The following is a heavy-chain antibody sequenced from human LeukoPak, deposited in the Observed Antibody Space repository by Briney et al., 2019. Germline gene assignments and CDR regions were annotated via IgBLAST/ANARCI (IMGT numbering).Heavy chain of an antibody. CDR2: ISGSGGST. Sequence: GSLRLSCAASGFTFSNYAMSWVRQAPGKGLEWVSAISGSGGSTSYADSVKGRFTISRDNSKNTLYLQMDSLRAEDTAVYYCATLLTVTTWSYYYYGMDVWGQGTAVTVSS. CDR3: ATLLTVTTWSYYYYGMDV. V-gene: IGHV3-23*01. D-gene: IGHD4-17*01. CDR1: GFTFSNYA. J-gene: IGHJ6*02.